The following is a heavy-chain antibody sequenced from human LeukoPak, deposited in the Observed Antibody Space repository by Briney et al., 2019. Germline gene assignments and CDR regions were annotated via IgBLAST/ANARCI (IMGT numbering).Heavy chain of an antibody. CDR1: GFTFSSYG. J-gene: IGHJ4*02. D-gene: IGHD2-15*01. CDR2: ISYDGSNK. Sequence: PGGSLRLSCAASGFTFSSYGMHWVRQAPGKGLEWVAVISYDGSNKYYADSVKGRFTISRDNSKNTLYLQMNSLRAEDTAVYYCAKAGDCSGGSCYYLDYWGQGTLVTVSS. V-gene: IGHV3-30*18. CDR3: AKAGDCSGGSCYYLDY.